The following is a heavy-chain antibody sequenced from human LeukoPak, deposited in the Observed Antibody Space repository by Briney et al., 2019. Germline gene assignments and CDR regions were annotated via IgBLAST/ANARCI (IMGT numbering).Heavy chain of an antibody. Sequence: GGSLRLSCAASGFTFSSYSMNWVRQAPGKGLEWVSSISSSSSYIYYADSVKGRFTISRDNSKNTLYLQMNSLRAEDTAVYYCAGSGSGGSCSYFDYWGQGTLVTVSS. D-gene: IGHD2-15*01. CDR1: GFTFSSYS. J-gene: IGHJ4*02. CDR2: ISSSSSYI. CDR3: AGSGSGGSCSYFDY. V-gene: IGHV3-21*01.